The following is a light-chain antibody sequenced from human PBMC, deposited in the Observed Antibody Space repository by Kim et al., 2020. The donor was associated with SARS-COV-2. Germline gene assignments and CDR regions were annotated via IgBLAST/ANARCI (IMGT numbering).Light chain of an antibody. Sequence: ASVKLTCTRSRGHSTVAIAWYQQRPEKSPRYLMKLYSDGRHVKGDGIPDRLSGSSSGPERYLTISSLQSEDEADYYCQTWGSGTVVFGGGTQLTVL. J-gene: IGLJ2*01. V-gene: IGLV4-69*01. CDR3: QTWGSGTVV. CDR1: RGHSTVA. CDR2: LYSDGRH.